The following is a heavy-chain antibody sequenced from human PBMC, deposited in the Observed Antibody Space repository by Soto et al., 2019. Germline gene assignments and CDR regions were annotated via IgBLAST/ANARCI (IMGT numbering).Heavy chain of an antibody. CDR2: IKDGGST. J-gene: IGHJ5*02. CDR3: ARVPGP. Sequence: SETLSLTCAVNGGSLTGYYWSWIRQPPGKGLEWIGEIKDGGSTNYSPSLKSRVTISADTSKNQFSLKLSSVTAADTAVYYCARVPGPWGQGTLVTVSP. V-gene: IGHV4-34*01. CDR1: GGSLTGYY.